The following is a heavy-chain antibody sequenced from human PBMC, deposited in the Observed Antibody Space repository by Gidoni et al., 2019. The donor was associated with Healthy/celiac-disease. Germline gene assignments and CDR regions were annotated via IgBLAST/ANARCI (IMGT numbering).Heavy chain of an antibody. CDR1: GGSFSGYY. CDR3: ARGNRGGGGYYTEGRAIRFDP. V-gene: IGHV4-34*01. J-gene: IGHJ5*02. CDR2: INHSGST. Sequence: QVQLQQWGAGLLTPSETLSLTCAVYGGSFSGYYWSWIRQPPGKGLEWIGEINHSGSTNYNPDRKRRVTISVDTSKNQFSLKLSSVTAADTAVYYCARGNRGGGGYYTEGRAIRFDPWGQGTLVTVSS. D-gene: IGHD3-3*01.